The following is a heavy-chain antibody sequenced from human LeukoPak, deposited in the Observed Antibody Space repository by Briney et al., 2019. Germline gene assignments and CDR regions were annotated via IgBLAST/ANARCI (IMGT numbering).Heavy chain of an antibody. CDR1: GFTFSSYS. CDR2: ISSSSSYI. Sequence: GGSLRLSCAASGFTFSSYSMNWVRQAPGKGLEWVSSISSSSSYIYYADSVKGRFTISRDNAKNSLYLQMNSLRAEDTAVYYCAKFGGGSGTFFDYWGQGTLVTVSS. CDR3: AKFGGGSGTFFDY. J-gene: IGHJ4*02. V-gene: IGHV3-21*01. D-gene: IGHD2-15*01.